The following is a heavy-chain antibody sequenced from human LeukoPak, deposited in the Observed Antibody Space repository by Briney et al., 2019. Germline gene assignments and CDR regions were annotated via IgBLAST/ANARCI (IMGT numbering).Heavy chain of an antibody. Sequence: PGGSLRLSCAASGFTFSSYAMSWVRQAPGKGLEWVSAISGSGGSTYYADSVKGRFTISRDNSKNTLYLQMNSLRAEDTAVYYCAKSIVVVPAAIEYFQHWGQGTLVTVSS. D-gene: IGHD2-2*01. CDR1: GFTFSSYA. V-gene: IGHV3-23*01. J-gene: IGHJ1*01. CDR2: ISGSGGST. CDR3: AKSIVVVPAAIEYFQH.